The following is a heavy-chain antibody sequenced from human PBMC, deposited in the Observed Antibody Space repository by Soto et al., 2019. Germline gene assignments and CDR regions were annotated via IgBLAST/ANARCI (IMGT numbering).Heavy chain of an antibody. D-gene: IGHD2-2*02. CDR1: GYTFTGYY. V-gene: IGHV1-2*02. Sequence: ASVKVSCKASGYTFTGYYIHWVRQAPGLGLEWMGWINPNSGVTNYAQNFQGRVTMTRDASISTAYMELNRLRSDDTAVYYCARILVPSTIGWFDPWGQGTLVTVSS. J-gene: IGHJ5*02. CDR3: ARILVPSTIGWFDP. CDR2: INPNSGVT.